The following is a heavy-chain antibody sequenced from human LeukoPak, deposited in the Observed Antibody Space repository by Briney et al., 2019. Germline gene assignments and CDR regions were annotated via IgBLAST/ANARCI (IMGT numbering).Heavy chain of an antibody. J-gene: IGHJ3*02. V-gene: IGHV3-30*02. D-gene: IGHD2-8*01. CDR1: GFTFRSHD. Sequence: GGSLRLSCAASGFTFRSHDMHLVRQAPGKGLEWVTFVRFDGSDKKYADSVKGRFTISRDNSKNTLFLQMISLRDEDTAVYYCAKSLYPDAFDIWGQGTMVTVS. CDR2: VRFDGSDK. CDR3: AKSLYPDAFDI.